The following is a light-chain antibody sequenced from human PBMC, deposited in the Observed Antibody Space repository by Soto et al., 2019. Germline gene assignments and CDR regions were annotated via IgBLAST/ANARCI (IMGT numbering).Light chain of an antibody. Sequence: EIVLTQSPATLSLSPGETATLSCRASHSVGSDLGWYQQQPGQAPRLLVFDVSSRATGIPARFSGSGSGTDFTLTIYNLQPEDVAVYYCQQRGTWLTFGGGTKVQIK. CDR1: HSVGSD. CDR2: DVS. CDR3: QQRGTWLT. V-gene: IGKV3-11*01. J-gene: IGKJ4*01.